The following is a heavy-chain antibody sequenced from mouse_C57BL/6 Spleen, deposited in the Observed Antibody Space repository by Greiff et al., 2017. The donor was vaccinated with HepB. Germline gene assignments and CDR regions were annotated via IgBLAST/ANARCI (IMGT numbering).Heavy chain of an antibody. Sequence: QVQLQQPGAELVKPGASVKLSCKASGYTFTSYWMQWVKQRPGQGLEWIGEIDPSDSYTNYNKKFKGKATLTVDTSSSTAYMQLSSLTSEDSAVYYCARGAGLLLYYFDYWGQGTTLTVSS. J-gene: IGHJ2*01. CDR1: GYTFTSYW. CDR2: IDPSDSYT. CDR3: ARGAGLLLYYFDY. V-gene: IGHV1-50*01. D-gene: IGHD1-1*01.